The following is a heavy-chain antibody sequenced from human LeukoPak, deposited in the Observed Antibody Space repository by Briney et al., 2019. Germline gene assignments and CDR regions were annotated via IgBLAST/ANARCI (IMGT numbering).Heavy chain of an antibody. CDR1: GYTFTGYY. CDR3: ARSDCSQTSCRRGGYYDF. Sequence: GASVKVSCKASGYTFTGYYMHWVRQAPGQGLEWMGWINPNSGGTNYAQKFQGRVTMTRDTSISTAYMELSRLRSDDTAVYYCARSDCSQTSCRRGGYYDFWGQGTLVAVSS. D-gene: IGHD2-15*01. CDR2: INPNSGGT. V-gene: IGHV1-2*02. J-gene: IGHJ4*02.